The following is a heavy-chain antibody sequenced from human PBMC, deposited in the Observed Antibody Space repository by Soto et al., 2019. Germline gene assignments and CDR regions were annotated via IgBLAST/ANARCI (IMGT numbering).Heavy chain of an antibody. D-gene: IGHD1-7*01. Sequence: SETLSLTCTVSGGSISSYYWSWIRQPPGKGLEWIGYIYYSGSTNYNPSLKSRVTISVDTSKNQFSLKLSSVTAADTAVYYCARGNNWNSRRNWFDPWGQGTLVTVSS. J-gene: IGHJ5*02. CDR1: GGSISSYY. CDR3: ARGNNWNSRRNWFDP. V-gene: IGHV4-59*12. CDR2: IYYSGST.